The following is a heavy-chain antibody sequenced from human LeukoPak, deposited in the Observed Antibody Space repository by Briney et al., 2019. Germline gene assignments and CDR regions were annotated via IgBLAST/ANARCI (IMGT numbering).Heavy chain of an antibody. Sequence: SETLSLTCTVSGGSISSGGYYWSWIRQHPGKGLEWIGYIYYSGSTYYNPSLKSRVTMSVDTSKNQFSLELSSVTAADTAVYYCARGCVVSSGTGFDYWGQGTLVTVSS. CDR3: ARGCVVSSGTGFDY. CDR2: IYYSGST. V-gene: IGHV4-31*03. D-gene: IGHD2-8*02. CDR1: GGSISSGGYY. J-gene: IGHJ4*02.